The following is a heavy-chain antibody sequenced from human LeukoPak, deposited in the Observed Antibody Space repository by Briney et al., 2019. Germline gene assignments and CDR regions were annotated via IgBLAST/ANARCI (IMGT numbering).Heavy chain of an antibody. Sequence: ASVTVSCKASGYTFTIYDINWVRQATGQGLEWMGWMNPNSGNTGYAQKFQGRVTMTRNTSISTAYMELSSLRSEDTAVYYCARVSHYYYYYGMDVWGQGTTVTVSS. CDR1: GYTFTIYD. CDR3: ARVSHYYYYYGMDV. CDR2: MNPNSGNT. V-gene: IGHV1-8*01. J-gene: IGHJ6*02.